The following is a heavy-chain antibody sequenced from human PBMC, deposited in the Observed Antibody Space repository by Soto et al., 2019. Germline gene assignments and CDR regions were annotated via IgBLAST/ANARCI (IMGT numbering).Heavy chain of an antibody. CDR1: GGSISSINFY. D-gene: IGHD6-19*01. V-gene: IGHV4-39*01. CDR2: IYYGGSA. CDR3: ARHCRAAVAASGEFDY. J-gene: IGHJ4*02. Sequence: SETLSLPCTVSGGSISSINFYLAWVRQPPGKGLEWIGSIYYGGSAYYNPSLKSRVTVSVDTSKNQFSLNLNSATAADTAVYYCARHCRAAVAASGEFDYWGQGTLVTVSS.